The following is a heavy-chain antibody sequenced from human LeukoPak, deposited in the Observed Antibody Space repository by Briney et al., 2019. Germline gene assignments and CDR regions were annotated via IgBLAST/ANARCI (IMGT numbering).Heavy chain of an antibody. CDR1: GYTFTYRY. CDR2: ITPFNGNT. J-gene: IGHJ4*02. V-gene: IGHV1-45*02. Sequence: ASVTVSCKASGYTFTYRYLHWVRQAPGQALEWMGWITPFNGNTNYAQKFQDRVTITRDRSMSTAYMELSSLRSEDTAMYYCAEGELSYSFDYWGQGTLVTVSS. D-gene: IGHD3-16*02. CDR3: AEGELSYSFDY.